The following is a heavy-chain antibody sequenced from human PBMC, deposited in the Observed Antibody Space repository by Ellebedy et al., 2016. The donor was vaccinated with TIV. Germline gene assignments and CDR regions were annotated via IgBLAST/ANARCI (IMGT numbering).Heavy chain of an antibody. J-gene: IGHJ3*02. Sequence: MPSETLSLTCTVSGGSISSGDYYRSWIRQPPGKGLEWIGYIYYSGSTYYNPSLKSRVTISVETSKNQFSLKLSSVTAADTAVYYCARGLPDFWSGYEDAFDIWGQGTMVTVSS. D-gene: IGHD3-3*01. V-gene: IGHV4-30-4*01. CDR3: ARGLPDFWSGYEDAFDI. CDR2: IYYSGST. CDR1: GGSISSGDYY.